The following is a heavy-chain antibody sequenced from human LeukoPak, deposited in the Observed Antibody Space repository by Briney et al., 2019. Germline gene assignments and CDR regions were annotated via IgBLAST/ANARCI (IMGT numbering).Heavy chain of an antibody. V-gene: IGHV3-7*01. D-gene: IGHD1-26*01. J-gene: IGHJ3*02. CDR2: IKQDGSEK. CDR1: GFTFSSYW. CDR3: ARVGTVGATNAFDI. Sequence: GGSLRLSCAASGFTFSSYWMSWVRQGPGKGLEWVATIKQDGSEKYYVDSVRGRFTISRDNAKNSLYLQMNSLRAEDTAVYYCARVGTVGATNAFDIWGQGTMVTVSS.